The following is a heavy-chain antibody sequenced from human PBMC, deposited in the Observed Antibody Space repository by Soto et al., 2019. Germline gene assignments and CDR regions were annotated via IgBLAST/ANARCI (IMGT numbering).Heavy chain of an antibody. J-gene: IGHJ6*02. Sequence: QVQLGESGGDVVQPGRSLRLSCAASGFPFSSYVMHWVRQAPGKGLEWVAVISHDGSETYSADSVRGRFTISRDNSRNTVYRRMSSLRAEDTAVYNGAKEKYGGSPSRSSGRDVGGQGTTVTSP. V-gene: IGHV3-30*18. CDR3: AKEKYGGSPSRSSGRDV. CDR1: GFPFSSYV. CDR2: ISHDGSET. D-gene: IGHD3-16*01.